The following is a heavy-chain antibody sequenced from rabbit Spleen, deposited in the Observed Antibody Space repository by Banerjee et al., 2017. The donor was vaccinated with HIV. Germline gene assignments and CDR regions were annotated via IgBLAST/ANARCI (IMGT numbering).Heavy chain of an antibody. V-gene: IGHV1S40*01. J-gene: IGHJ6*01. CDR1: GFSFSSNYY. CDR3: ARDTGSSFSTYGMDL. CDR2: IDTSSSDST. D-gene: IGHD8-1*01. Sequence: QSLEESGGDLVKPGASLTLTCTASGFSFSSNYYICWVRQAPGKGLEWIACIDTSSSDSTYSATWARGRFTISKTSSTTVTLQMTSLTAADTATYFCARDTGSSFSTYGMDLWGQGTLVTVS.